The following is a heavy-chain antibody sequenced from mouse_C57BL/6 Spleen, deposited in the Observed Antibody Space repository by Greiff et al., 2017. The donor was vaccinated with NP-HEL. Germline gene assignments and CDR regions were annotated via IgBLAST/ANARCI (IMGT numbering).Heavy chain of an antibody. D-gene: IGHD2-4*01. V-gene: IGHV3-6*01. Sequence: EVKLMESGPGLVKPSQSLSLTCSVTGYSITSGYYWNWIRQFPGNKLEWMGYISYDGSNNYNPSLKNRISITRDTSKNQFFLKLNSVTTEDTATYYCAKIYYDYDVYFDYWGQGTTLTVSS. CDR3: AKIYYDYDVYFDY. CDR1: GYSITSGYY. CDR2: ISYDGSN. J-gene: IGHJ2*01.